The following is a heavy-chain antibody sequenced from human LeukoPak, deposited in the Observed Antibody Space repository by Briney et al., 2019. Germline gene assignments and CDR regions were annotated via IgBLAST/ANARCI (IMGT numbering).Heavy chain of an antibody. V-gene: IGHV3-30*02. CDR2: IRHDESKK. D-gene: IGHD4-17*01. CDR1: GFIFSKNG. CDR3: AKFSYGDYVA. Sequence: PGGSLRLSCVASGFIFSKNGMHWVRQAPGKGLEWVAFIRHDESKKYYADSVKGRFTISRDNSKNTLSLQMNSLRADDTAVYYCAKFSYGDYVAWGQGTLVTVSS. J-gene: IGHJ5*02.